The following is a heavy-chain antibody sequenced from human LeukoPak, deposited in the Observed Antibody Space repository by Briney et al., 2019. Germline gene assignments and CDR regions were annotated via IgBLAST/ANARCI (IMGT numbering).Heavy chain of an antibody. CDR2: IKSKSERGTT. D-gene: IGHD2-2*02. J-gene: IGHJ4*02. V-gene: IGHV3-15*01. CDR1: GFTFCNGW. Sequence: GGSLRLSCAASGFTFCNGWMSWVRQALGEGLEWVGRIKSKSERGTTDYAAPVKGRFTISRDGSTNTVYLQMNSLKTEDTAVYFCTSNLYRSTSSCYTLDNWGQGTLVAVSP. CDR3: TSNLYRSTSSCYTLDN.